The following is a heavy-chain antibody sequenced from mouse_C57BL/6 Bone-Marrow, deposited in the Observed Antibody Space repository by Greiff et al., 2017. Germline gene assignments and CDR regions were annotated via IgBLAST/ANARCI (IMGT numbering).Heavy chain of an antibody. Sequence: QVQLQQSGAELMKPGASVKLSCKATGYTFTGYWIEWVKQRPGHGLEWIGEILPGSGSTNSNEKFKGKATFTADTSSNTAYMQLSSLTTEDSAIYYCARRNYYGSSPYYFDYWGQGTTLTVSS. V-gene: IGHV1-9*01. CDR3: ARRNYYGSSPYYFDY. J-gene: IGHJ2*01. D-gene: IGHD1-1*01. CDR2: ILPGSGST. CDR1: GYTFTGYW.